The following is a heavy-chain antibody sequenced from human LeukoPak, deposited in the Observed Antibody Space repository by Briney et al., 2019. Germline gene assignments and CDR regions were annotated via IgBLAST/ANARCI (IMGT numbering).Heavy chain of an antibody. J-gene: IGHJ4*02. D-gene: IGHD5-24*01. CDR2: IYHTGST. CDR3: ARGRDGYNFYYFDY. V-gene: IGHV4-38-2*02. Sequence: SETLSLTCTVSGFSISSGYYWGWFRQPPGKGLEWIGYIYHTGSTYYNPSLKSRVTISVDASKNQFSLKLSSVTAADTAVYYCARGRDGYNFYYFDYWGQGTLVTVSS. CDR1: GFSISSGYY.